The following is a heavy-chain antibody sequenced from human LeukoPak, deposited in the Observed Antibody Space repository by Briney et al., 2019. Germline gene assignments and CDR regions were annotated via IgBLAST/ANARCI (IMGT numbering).Heavy chain of an antibody. CDR3: AKFAGDSSGLYSYFDY. J-gene: IGHJ4*02. CDR2: ISGSGAGT. V-gene: IGHV3-23*01. D-gene: IGHD6-19*01. Sequence: PGGSLRLSCAVSGVIFSNYAMAWVRQAPGKGLEWVSTISGSGAGTYYADSVKGRYTISRDNSKYTVFLQMNSLRAEDTAVYYCAKFAGDSSGLYSYFDYWGQGTLVTVSS. CDR1: GVIFSNYA.